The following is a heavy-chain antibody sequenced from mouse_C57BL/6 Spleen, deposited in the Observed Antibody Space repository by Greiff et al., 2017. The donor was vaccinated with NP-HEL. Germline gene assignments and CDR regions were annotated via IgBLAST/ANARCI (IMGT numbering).Heavy chain of an antibody. CDR1: GYTFTSYW. CDR3: ARVVGGVSDSSGYLAY. V-gene: IGHV1-50*01. CDR2: IDPSDSYT. D-gene: IGHD3-2*02. J-gene: IGHJ3*01. Sequence: VQLQQSGAELVKPGASVKLSCKASGYTFTSYWMQWVKQRPGQGLEWIGEIDPSDSYTNYNQKFKGKATLTVDTSSSTAYMQLSSLTSEDSAVYYCARVVGGVSDSSGYLAYWGQGTLVTVSA.